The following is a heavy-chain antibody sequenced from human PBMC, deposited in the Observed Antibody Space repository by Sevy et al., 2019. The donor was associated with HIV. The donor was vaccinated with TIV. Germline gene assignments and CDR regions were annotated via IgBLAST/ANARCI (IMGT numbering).Heavy chain of an antibody. CDR1: GGSISSDSYY. CDR2: IYYTGST. D-gene: IGHD3-10*01. V-gene: IGHV4-39*01. J-gene: IGHJ6*02. CDR3: ARPSSLYYYYAMDV. Sequence: SETLSLTCIVSGGSISSDSYYLGWIRQPPGKGLEWIGSIYYTGSTYYNPSLKSRVTISSDTSKNQFSLRLSSVTAADTALYFCARPSSLYYYYAMDVWGQGTTVTVSS.